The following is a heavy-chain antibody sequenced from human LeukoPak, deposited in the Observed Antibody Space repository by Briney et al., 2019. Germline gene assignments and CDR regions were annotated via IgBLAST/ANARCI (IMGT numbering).Heavy chain of an antibody. Sequence: SETLSLTCAVSAYSINSGYFWGWIRPSPGKGLEWIGSIFHSGITYYNPSLKSRVTISLDTSKNQFSLKLSSVTAADTAVYYCARVDGVSLPPSVDFWGQGTLVTVSS. D-gene: IGHD2-8*01. CDR2: IFHSGIT. CDR1: AYSINSGYF. CDR3: ARVDGVSLPPSVDF. V-gene: IGHV4-38-2*01. J-gene: IGHJ4*02.